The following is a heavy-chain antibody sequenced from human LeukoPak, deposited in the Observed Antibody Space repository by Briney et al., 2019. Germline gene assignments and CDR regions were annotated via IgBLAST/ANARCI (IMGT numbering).Heavy chain of an antibody. J-gene: IGHJ4*02. CDR1: GGTFSSYA. D-gene: IGHD6-13*01. V-gene: IGHV1-69*04. CDR2: IIPILGIA. Sequence: ASVKVSCKASGGTFSSYALSWVRQAPGQGLEWMGRIIPILGIANYAQKFQGRVTITADKSTSTAYMELSSLGSEDTAVYYCARAYSSSWAVDYWGQGTLVTVSS. CDR3: ARAYSSSWAVDY.